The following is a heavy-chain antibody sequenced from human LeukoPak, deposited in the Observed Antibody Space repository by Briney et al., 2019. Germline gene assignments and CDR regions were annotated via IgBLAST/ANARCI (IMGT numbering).Heavy chain of an antibody. V-gene: IGHV4-59*01. J-gene: IGHJ5*02. D-gene: IGHD3-3*01. CDR1: GRSISSYY. CDR3: ARVYDFWSGYYSINWFDP. Sequence: SETLSLTCTVSGRSISSYYWSWIRQPPGKGLEWIGYIYYSGRTNYNPSLKRRVTLSLDTCKNQFSLKLSSVTAADTAVYYCARVYDFWSGYYSINWFDPWGQGTLVTVSS. CDR2: IYYSGRT.